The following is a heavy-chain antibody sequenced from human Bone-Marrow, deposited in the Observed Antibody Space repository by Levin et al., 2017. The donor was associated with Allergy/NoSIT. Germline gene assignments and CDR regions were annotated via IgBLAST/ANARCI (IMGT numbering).Heavy chain of an antibody. Sequence: ASVKVSCKVSGDTLSHLSIHWVRQAPGKGPEWVGVFDPEEGETIYTQKFQGRVTMTEDPSTDIAYMELNSLKSEDTAVYYCTTELNDDNRNGLAFDIWGQGTMVTVS. V-gene: IGHV1-24*01. CDR3: TTELNDDNRNGLAFDI. J-gene: IGHJ3*02. D-gene: IGHD1-20*01. CDR1: GDTLSHLS. CDR2: FDPEEGET.